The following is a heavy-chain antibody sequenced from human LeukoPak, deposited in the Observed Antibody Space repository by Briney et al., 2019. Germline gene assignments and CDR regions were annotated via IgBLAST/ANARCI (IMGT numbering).Heavy chain of an antibody. CDR1: GGSVSSGSYY. CDR3: ARWLRYGYHFDY. J-gene: IGHJ4*02. D-gene: IGHD5-12*01. V-gene: IGHV4-61*01. CDR2: IYYSGST. Sequence: SETLSLTCTVSGGSVSSGSYYWSWIRQPPGKGLEWIGYIYYSGSTNYNPSLKSRVTISVDTSKNQFSLKLSSVTAADTAVYYCARWLRYGYHFDYWGQGTLVTVSS.